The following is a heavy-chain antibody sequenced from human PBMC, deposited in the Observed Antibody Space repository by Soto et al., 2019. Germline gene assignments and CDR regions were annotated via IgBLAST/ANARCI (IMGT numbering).Heavy chain of an antibody. CDR2: IYYTGGSP. Sequence: GTLSLTCTASGGSIRISYWSWIRQPPGKGLEWIGYIYYTGGSPNYNPSLKSRISINPDTSNNQFSLQLNSVTPDDTAVYYCARLIGNSWLDSWGQGTLVTVSS. CDR3: ARLIGNSWLDS. J-gene: IGHJ5*01. CDR1: GGSIRISY. V-gene: IGHV4-59*08.